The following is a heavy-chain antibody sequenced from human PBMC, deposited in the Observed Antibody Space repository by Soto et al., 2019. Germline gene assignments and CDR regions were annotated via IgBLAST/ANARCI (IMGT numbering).Heavy chain of an antibody. CDR1: GGTFRSNP. D-gene: IGHD2-8*01. CDR2: IIPMFGTT. J-gene: IGHJ4*02. Sequence: QVQLVQSGAEVKKPGSSVKVSCKASGGTFRSNPFSWVRQAPGQGLEWMGGIIPMFGTTNYAQKFQGRVTITADESTSTAYMELSSLRSEDTAVYFCARSNSGNGNSYCPFDFWGQGTLVTVSS. V-gene: IGHV1-69*01. CDR3: ARSNSGNGNSYCPFDF.